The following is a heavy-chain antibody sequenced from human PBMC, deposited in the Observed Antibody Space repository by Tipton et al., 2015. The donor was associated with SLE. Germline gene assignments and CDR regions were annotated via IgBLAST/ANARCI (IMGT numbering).Heavy chain of an antibody. CDR3: ARRVIATDFDY. CDR2: IKWSGGKT. CDR1: GLTFSTYS. Sequence: YLRLSCAASGLTFSTYSMNWVRQGPGKGMEWVSGIKWSGGKTGYADAVKGRFTISRDNAKRSVFLQMNSLRAEDTAVYYCARRVIATDFDYWGQGTLVTVSS. V-gene: IGHV3-20*04. J-gene: IGHJ4*02. D-gene: IGHD2-21*01.